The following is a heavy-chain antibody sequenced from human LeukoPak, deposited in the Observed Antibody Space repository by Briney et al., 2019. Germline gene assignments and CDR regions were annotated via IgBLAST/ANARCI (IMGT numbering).Heavy chain of an antibody. Sequence: PSETLSLTCAVYGGSFSDYYWSWIRQPPGKGLEWIGNINHSGSTNYNPSLKSRVTISVDTSKNQFSLKLSSVTAADTAVYYCARGVWDDFWSGYYFDYWGQGTLVTVSS. CDR3: ARGVWDDFWSGYYFDY. CDR2: INHSGST. D-gene: IGHD3-3*01. V-gene: IGHV4-34*01. J-gene: IGHJ4*02. CDR1: GGSFSDYY.